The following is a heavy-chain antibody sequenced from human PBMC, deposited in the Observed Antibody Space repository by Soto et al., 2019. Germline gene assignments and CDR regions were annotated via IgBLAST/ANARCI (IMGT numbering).Heavy chain of an antibody. J-gene: IGHJ4*02. CDR1: GGSFSGYY. Sequence: SETLSLTCAVYGGSFSGYYWSWIRQPPGKGLEWIGEINHSGSTNYNPSLKSRVTISVDTSKNQFSLKLSSVTAADTAVYYCARSELNGVCYHDYWGQGTLVTVSS. V-gene: IGHV4-34*01. D-gene: IGHD2-8*01. CDR3: ARSELNGVCYHDY. CDR2: INHSGST.